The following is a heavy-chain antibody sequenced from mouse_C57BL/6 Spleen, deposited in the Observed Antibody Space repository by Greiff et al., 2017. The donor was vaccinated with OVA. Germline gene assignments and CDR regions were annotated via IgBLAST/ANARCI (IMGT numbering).Heavy chain of an antibody. CDR1: GYTFTSYG. CDR2: IYPRSGNT. V-gene: IGHV1-81*01. Sequence: VQLQQSGAELARPGASVKLSCKASGYTFTSYGISWVKQRTGQGLEWIGEIYPRSGNTYYNEKFKGKATLTADKSSSTAYMELRSLTSEDSAVYFCASPYYYGSSSWFAYWGQGTLVTVSA. D-gene: IGHD1-1*01. CDR3: ASPYYYGSSSWFAY. J-gene: IGHJ3*01.